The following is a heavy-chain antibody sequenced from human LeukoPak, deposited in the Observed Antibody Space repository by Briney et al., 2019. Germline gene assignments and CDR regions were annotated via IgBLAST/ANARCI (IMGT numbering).Heavy chain of an antibody. J-gene: IGHJ5*02. D-gene: IGHD2-21*01. Sequence: GGSLRLSCAASGFTFSSYSMNWVRQAPGKGLEWVSYISSRGSTIYYADSVKGRFTISRDNAKNSLYLQMNSLTAEDTAVHYCVRSYHPGGWFDPWGQGTLVTVSS. CDR1: GFTFSSYS. CDR2: ISSRGSTI. CDR3: VRSYHPGGWFDP. V-gene: IGHV3-48*04.